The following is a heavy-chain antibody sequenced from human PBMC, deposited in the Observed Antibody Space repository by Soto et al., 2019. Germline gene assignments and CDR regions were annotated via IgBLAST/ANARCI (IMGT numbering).Heavy chain of an antibody. CDR3: ARIRLGSYELQYFDY. J-gene: IGHJ4*02. CDR2: IRNKANSYST. Sequence: EVQLVESGGGLVQPGGSLRLSCAASGFTFSDHYVDWVRQAPGKGLEWVARIRNKANSYSTEYAASAKGRFTISRDDSKNLGYLQMSSLKTEDTAVYYCARIRLGSYELQYFDYWGQGTLVTVSS. D-gene: IGHD1-26*01. V-gene: IGHV3-72*01. CDR1: GFTFSDHY.